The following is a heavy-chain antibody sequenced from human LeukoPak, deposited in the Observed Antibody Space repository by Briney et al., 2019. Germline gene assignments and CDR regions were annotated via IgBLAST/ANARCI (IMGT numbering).Heavy chain of an antibody. J-gene: IGHJ4*02. Sequence: GGSLRLSCAASGFTFSGYAMSWVRQAPGKGLEWVSAISGSGGSTYYADSVKGRFTISRDNSKNTLYLQMNSLRAEDTAVYYCASGGAAACIDYWGQGTLVTVSS. CDR2: ISGSGGST. CDR1: GFTFSGYA. D-gene: IGHD6-25*01. CDR3: ASGGAAACIDY. V-gene: IGHV3-23*01.